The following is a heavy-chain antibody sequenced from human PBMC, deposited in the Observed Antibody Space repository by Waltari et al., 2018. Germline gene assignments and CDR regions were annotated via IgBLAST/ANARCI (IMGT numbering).Heavy chain of an antibody. CDR1: GGSFSTYA. CDR2: FLPTLNIT. J-gene: IGHJ5*02. CDR3: SRGPQAAGNQLDP. Sequence: QVQLVQSGGEVKKPESSVQVSCQVSGGSFSTYAINWVRQAPGQGLDGVGRFLPTLNITQYSQKFQCRVTLTAYTSTRVAYMELNSLTSEDTAVYFCSRGPQAAGNQLDPWGQGTLVTVSS. V-gene: IGHV1-69*04.